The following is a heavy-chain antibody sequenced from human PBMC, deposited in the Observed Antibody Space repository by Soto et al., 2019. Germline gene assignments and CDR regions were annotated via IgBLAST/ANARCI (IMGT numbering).Heavy chain of an antibody. D-gene: IGHD2-21*01. CDR3: AKGARVFGRARSIPDY. CDR2: ISGSGGST. V-gene: IGHV3-23*01. Sequence: GGSLRLSCAASGFTFSSYAMSWVRQAPGKGLEWVSAISGSGGSTYYADSVKGRFTISRDNSKNTLYLQMNSLRAEDTAVYYCAKGARVFGRARSIPDYWGQGTLVTVSS. J-gene: IGHJ4*02. CDR1: GFTFSSYA.